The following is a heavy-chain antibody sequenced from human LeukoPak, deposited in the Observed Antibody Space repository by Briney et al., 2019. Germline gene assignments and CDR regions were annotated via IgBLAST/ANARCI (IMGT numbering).Heavy chain of an antibody. CDR1: GYTFTGYY. J-gene: IGHJ6*03. CDR3: AREIGPYYYYYMDV. CDR2: INPNSGGT. D-gene: IGHD2-21*01. Sequence: GASVDVSCKASGYTFTGYYMHWVRQAPGQGLEWMGRINPNSGGTNYAQQFLGRVTMTRDTSISTAYMELSRLRSDDTAVYYCAREIGPYYYYYMDVWGKGTTVTVSS. V-gene: IGHV1-2*06.